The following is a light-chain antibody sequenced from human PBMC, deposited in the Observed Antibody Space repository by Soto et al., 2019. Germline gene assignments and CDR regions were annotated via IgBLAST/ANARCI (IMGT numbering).Light chain of an antibody. CDR2: DVS. CDR3: CSYAGIYTYV. J-gene: IGLJ1*01. CDR1: SSDVCYYNF. V-gene: IGLV2-11*01. Sequence: QSALTQPRSVSGSPGQSVTISCTGTSSDVCYYNFVSWYQQHPGKAPKLMIYDVSKRPSGVPDRFSGSKSDNTASLTISGLQAEDEADYYCCSYAGIYTYVFGTGTKV.